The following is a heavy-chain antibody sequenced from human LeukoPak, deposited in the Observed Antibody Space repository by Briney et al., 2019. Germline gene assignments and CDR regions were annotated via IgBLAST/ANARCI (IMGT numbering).Heavy chain of an antibody. Sequence: ASVKVSCKASGYTFTGYYMHWVRQAPGQGPEWMGWINPNSAATSYAQKFEGRVTMTRDTSISTAYMELSRLRSDDTAVYYCARAVLPLGPNPRDYWGQGTLVTVSS. V-gene: IGHV1-2*02. J-gene: IGHJ4*02. CDR1: GYTFTGYY. CDR3: ARAVLPLGPNPRDY. CDR2: INPNSAAT. D-gene: IGHD2/OR15-2a*01.